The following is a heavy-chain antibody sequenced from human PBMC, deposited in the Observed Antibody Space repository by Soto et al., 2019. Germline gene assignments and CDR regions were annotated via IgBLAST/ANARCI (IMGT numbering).Heavy chain of an antibody. D-gene: IGHD5-12*01. CDR3: AREGSGYEQLDY. CDR2: IKEDGSEK. CDR1: GFILGKYW. J-gene: IGHJ4*02. Sequence: GGSMRLSCAVSGFILGKYWMSWVRQVPGEGLEWVANIKEDGSEKYYVDSVKGRFTISRDNAKNSVYLQMNSLRVEDTAVYFCAREGSGYEQLDYWGQGTPVTVSS. V-gene: IGHV3-7*03.